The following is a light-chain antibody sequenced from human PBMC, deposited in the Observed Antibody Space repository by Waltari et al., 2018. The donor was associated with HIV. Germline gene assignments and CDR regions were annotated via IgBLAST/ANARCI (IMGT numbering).Light chain of an antibody. CDR1: SANIGNT. J-gene: IGLJ3*02. Sequence: QSVLTQPPSASGTPGQRVTISCSGSSANIGNTVYWYQQLPGTAPKVLIYRDNQRPSGVPDRFSGSRSGTSASLDVSVLRSEDEATYFCAAWDDILSGWVFGGGTKLTVL. CDR2: RDN. CDR3: AAWDDILSGWV. V-gene: IGLV1-47*01.